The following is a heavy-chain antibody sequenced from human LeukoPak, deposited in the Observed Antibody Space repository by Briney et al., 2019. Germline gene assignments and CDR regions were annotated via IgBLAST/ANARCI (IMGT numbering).Heavy chain of an antibody. CDR1: GFTFSSYA. CDR3: ARSPPGMNYYGSGSYPTLNWFDP. CDR2: ISGSGGST. J-gene: IGHJ5*02. D-gene: IGHD3-10*01. Sequence: GGSLRLSCAASGFTFSSYAMSWVRQAPGKGLEWVSAISGSGGSTYYADSVKGRFTISRDNSKNTLYLQMNSLRAEDTAVYYCARSPPGMNYYGSGSYPTLNWFDPWGQGTLVTVSS. V-gene: IGHV3-23*01.